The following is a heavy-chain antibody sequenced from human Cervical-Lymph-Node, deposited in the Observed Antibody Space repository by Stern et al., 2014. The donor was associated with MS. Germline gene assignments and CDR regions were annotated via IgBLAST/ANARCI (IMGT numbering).Heavy chain of an antibody. CDR1: GDSISSGNYY. V-gene: IGHV4-61*02. CDR2: FSSGGPT. CDR3: ATQGRALAPD. J-gene: IGHJ4*02. Sequence: QVQLGESGPGLVKPSQTLSLTCTVSGDSISSGNYYWSWIRQPAGKGLGCMGSFSSGGPTSYNPPLRIRVSNQIHPSNTQSPLNLAAWPATDTAVYYCATQGRALAPDWGQGTLVTVSS.